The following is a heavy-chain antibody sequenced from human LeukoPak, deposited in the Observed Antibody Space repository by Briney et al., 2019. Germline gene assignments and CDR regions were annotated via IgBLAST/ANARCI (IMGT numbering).Heavy chain of an antibody. CDR1: GFIFSSYW. J-gene: IGHJ4*02. V-gene: IGHV3-7*01. Sequence: GGSLRLSCAASGFIFSSYWMNWVRQAPGKGLEWVTNIKQEGSEKYYVDSVKGRFTISRDNAKNSLYLQMDSLRDEDTAVYYCARDRDYAFDYWGQGTLVTVSS. CDR3: ARDRDYAFDY. D-gene: IGHD4-17*01. CDR2: IKQEGSEK.